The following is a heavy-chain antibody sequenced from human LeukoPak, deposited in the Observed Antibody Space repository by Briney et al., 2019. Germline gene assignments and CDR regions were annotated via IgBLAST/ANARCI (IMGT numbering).Heavy chain of an antibody. D-gene: IGHD2-2*01. CDR2: IFHTGTT. Sequence: SETLSLTCTVSGGSISTYYWSWIRQPPGKGLECLGFIFHTGTTNYNPSLKSRVTISVDTSKNQISLKLSSVTAADTAIYYCARTYCSTNACPFDRWGQGTLVTVSS. CDR1: GGSISTYY. CDR3: ARTYCSTNACPFDR. J-gene: IGHJ4*02. V-gene: IGHV4-59*08.